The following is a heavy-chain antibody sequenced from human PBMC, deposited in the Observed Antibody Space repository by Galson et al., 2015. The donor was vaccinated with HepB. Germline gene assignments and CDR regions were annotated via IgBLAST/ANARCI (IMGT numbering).Heavy chain of an antibody. CDR3: ERVAKYNYCPDTYFDH. CDR1: GFTFSSYA. V-gene: IGHV3-23*01. D-gene: IGHD5-18*01. Sequence: SLRLSCAASGFTFSSYAMSWVRQVPGKGLEWVSAISSSADSTYHADSVKGRFASSRDNSKHTLYLQMSGLRAEDTAGYYCERVAKYNYCPDTYFDHWGQGILVTVSS. CDR2: ISSSADST. J-gene: IGHJ4*02.